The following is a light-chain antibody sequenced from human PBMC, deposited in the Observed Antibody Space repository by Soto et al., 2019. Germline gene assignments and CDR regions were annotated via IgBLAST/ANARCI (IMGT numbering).Light chain of an antibody. J-gene: IGKJ3*01. V-gene: IGKV3-20*01. CDR1: QSVSSSY. Sequence: EIVLTQSPGTLSLSPGERATLSCRASQSVSSSYLAWYQQKPGQAPRLLIYGASSRATGIPDRFSGSGSGTAFTLTISRLEPEDFAVYSCEQYGSSPVTFGPGTKVDLK. CDR3: EQYGSSPVT. CDR2: GAS.